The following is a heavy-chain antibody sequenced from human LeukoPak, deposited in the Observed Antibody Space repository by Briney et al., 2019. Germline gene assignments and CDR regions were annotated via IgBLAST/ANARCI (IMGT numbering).Heavy chain of an antibody. CDR1: GFTFSDYY. Sequence: GGPLRLSCAASGFTFSDYYMSWIRQAPGKGLEWVSYISSSSSYTNYADSVKGRFTISRDNAKNSLYLQMNSLRAEDTAVYYCARGGAGTNYYYYYGMDVWGQGTTVTVSS. CDR3: ARGGAGTNYYYYYGMDV. CDR2: ISSSSSYT. V-gene: IGHV3-11*06. D-gene: IGHD3-16*01. J-gene: IGHJ6*02.